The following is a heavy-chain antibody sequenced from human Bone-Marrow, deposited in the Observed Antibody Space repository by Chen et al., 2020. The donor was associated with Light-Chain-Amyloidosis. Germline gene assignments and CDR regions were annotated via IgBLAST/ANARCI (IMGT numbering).Heavy chain of an antibody. CDR2: IKGDGSDI. D-gene: IGHD6-13*01. V-gene: IGHV3-74*01. J-gene: IGHJ4*02. Sequence: DVQLVESGGGLVQPGGSLRLSCAASGFTFSDYWMHWVRQAPGKGLVWVSRIKGDGSDISYADSVKGRFTISRDNAKNTLYLQVNSLRAEDTATYYCARVPLATPGTGIDYWGQGALVTVSS. CDR3: ARVPLATPGTGIDY. CDR1: GFTFSDYW.